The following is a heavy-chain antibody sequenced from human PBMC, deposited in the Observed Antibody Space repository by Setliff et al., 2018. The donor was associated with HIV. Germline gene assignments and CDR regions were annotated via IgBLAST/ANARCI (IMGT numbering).Heavy chain of an antibody. D-gene: IGHD1-26*01. Sequence: ASVKVSCKASGYTFPNYGITWVRQAPGQGLEWMGWISAYTANTNYAQNLQGRVTLTTDTSTSTAYMELRSLGSDDTAVYYCARVRVGATPLDYWGQGTLVTVSS. CDR3: ARVRVGATPLDY. J-gene: IGHJ4*02. CDR1: GYTFPNYG. V-gene: IGHV1-18*01. CDR2: ISAYTANT.